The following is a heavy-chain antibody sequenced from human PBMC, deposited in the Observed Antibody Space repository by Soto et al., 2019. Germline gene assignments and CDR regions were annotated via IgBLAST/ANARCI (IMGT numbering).Heavy chain of an antibody. J-gene: IGHJ4*02. D-gene: IGHD6-6*01. CDR1: GYTLTSYG. V-gene: IGHV1-18*04. CDR3: ARGSPFDY. CDR2: ISGYNGNS. Sequence: QVRLVQSGAEVKKPGASVKVSCKTSGYTLTSYGISWVRQAPGQGLEWLGWISGYNGNSNYAQKFQGRVTVTTDTSTSTAYMELRSLRSDDTAVYYCARGSPFDYWGQGTLVTVSS.